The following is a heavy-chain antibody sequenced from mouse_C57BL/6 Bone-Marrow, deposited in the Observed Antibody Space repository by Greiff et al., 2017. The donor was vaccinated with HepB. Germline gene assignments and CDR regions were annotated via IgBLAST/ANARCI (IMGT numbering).Heavy chain of an antibody. CDR2: INPNNGGT. CDR3: ARGGLPHFDY. Sequence: EVKLQESGPELVKPGASVKMSCKASGYTFTDYNMHWVKQSHGKSLEWIGYINPNNGGTSYNQKFKGKATLTVNKSSSTAYMELRSLTSEDSAVYYCARGGLPHFDYWGQGTTLTVSS. J-gene: IGHJ2*01. D-gene: IGHD2-4*01. V-gene: IGHV1-22*01. CDR1: GYTFTDYN.